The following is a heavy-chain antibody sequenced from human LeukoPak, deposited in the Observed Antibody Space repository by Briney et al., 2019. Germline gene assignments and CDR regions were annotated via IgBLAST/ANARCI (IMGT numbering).Heavy chain of an antibody. D-gene: IGHD4-11*01. CDR1: GFTFSDYY. CDR2: ISSSGSTI. J-gene: IGHJ4*02. CDR3: ARDFGYSNPYYFDY. V-gene: IGHV3-11*04. Sequence: GGSLRLSCAASGFTFSDYYMSWIRQAPGKGLEWVSYISSSGSTIYYADSVKGRFTISRDNAKNSLYLQMNGLRAEDTAVYYCARDFGYSNPYYFDYWGQGTLVTVSS.